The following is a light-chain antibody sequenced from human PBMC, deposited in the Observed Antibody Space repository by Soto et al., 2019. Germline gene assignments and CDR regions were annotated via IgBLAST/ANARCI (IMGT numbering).Light chain of an antibody. CDR1: QSVRSN. Sequence: EIVMPQSPATLSLSPGESSTLSGRASQSVRSNLAWYQQKPGQAPRLLIYGASTRATGIPARFSGSGSGTEFTLTISSLQSEDFAVYYCQQYSNWPPGTVGQGNKVDIK. J-gene: IGKJ1*01. CDR3: QQYSNWPPGT. CDR2: GAS. V-gene: IGKV3-15*01.